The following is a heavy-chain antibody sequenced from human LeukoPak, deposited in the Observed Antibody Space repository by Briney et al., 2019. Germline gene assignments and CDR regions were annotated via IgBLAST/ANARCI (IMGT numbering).Heavy chain of an antibody. CDR3: ARDLSYYGSGSYYFDY. V-gene: IGHV1-2*02. CDR2: INPNSGGT. CDR1: GYTFTGYY. Sequence: ASVKVSCKASGYTFTGYYMHWVRQAPGQGLEWMGWINPNSGGTNYAQKFQGRVTMTRDTSISTAYMELSRLRSDDTAVYYCARDLSYYGSGSYYFDYWGQGTLVTVSS. J-gene: IGHJ4*02. D-gene: IGHD3-10*01.